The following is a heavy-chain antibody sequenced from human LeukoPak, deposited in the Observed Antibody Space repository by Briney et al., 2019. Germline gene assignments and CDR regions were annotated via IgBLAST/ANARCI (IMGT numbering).Heavy chain of an antibody. J-gene: IGHJ4*02. D-gene: IGHD5-24*01. CDR3: AGTRRYNPDY. CDR2: INHSGST. Sequence: TSETLSLTCAVYGGSFSGYYWSWIRQPPGKGLEWMGEINHSGSTNYNPSTKSRVTISVDSSENEFSLKLSSVTAADTAVYYCAGTRRYNPDYWGQGTLVPVSS. V-gene: IGHV4-34*01. CDR1: GGSFSGYY.